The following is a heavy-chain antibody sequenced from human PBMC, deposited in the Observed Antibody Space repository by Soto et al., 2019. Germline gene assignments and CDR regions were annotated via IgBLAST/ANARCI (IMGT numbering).Heavy chain of an antibody. CDR3: ARAGIAVAAPGADV. V-gene: IGHV1-2*04. D-gene: IGHD6-19*01. CDR2: INPNSGGT. Sequence: GASVKVSCKASGYTFTGYYMHWVRQAPGQGLEWMGWINPNSGGTNYAQKFQGWVTMTRDTSISTAYMELSRLRSDDTAVYYCARAGIAVAAPGADVWGQGTTVTVSS. J-gene: IGHJ6*02. CDR1: GYTFTGYY.